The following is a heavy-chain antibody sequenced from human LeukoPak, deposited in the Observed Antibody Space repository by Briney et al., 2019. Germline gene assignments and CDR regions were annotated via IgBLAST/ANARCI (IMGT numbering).Heavy chain of an antibody. CDR2: IYTSGST. Sequence: SQTLSLTCTVSGGSISSGSYYWSWIRQPAGEGLEWIGRIYTSGSTNYNPSLKSRVNISVDTSKNQFSLKLSSVTAADTAVYYCAREKHVLRFLEWLPYPDYWGQGTLVTVSS. CDR1: GGSISSGSYY. CDR3: AREKHVLRFLEWLPYPDY. V-gene: IGHV4-61*02. J-gene: IGHJ4*02. D-gene: IGHD3-3*01.